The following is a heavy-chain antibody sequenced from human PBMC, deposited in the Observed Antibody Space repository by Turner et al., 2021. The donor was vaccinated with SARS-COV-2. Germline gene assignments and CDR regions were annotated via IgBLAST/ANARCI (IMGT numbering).Heavy chain of an antibody. V-gene: IGHV4-34*01. CDR1: GESLSDYY. Sequence: QVQLQQWVAGLFMPSETLSLSCGVYGESLSDYYWTWIRQPPGKGLEWIGEIHNSGSTNYNPSLKSRVTMSEDTSKNQYSLKLTSVTAADTAVYYCARGRGGFYDNSGYYYVYWGQGTLVTVSS. CDR3: ARGRGGFYDNSGYYYVY. CDR2: IHNSGST. J-gene: IGHJ4*02. D-gene: IGHD3-22*01.